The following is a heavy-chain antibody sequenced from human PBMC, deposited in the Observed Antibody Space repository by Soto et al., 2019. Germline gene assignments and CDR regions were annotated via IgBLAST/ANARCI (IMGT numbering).Heavy chain of an antibody. CDR1: GFTFSTYW. J-gene: IGHJ6*02. Sequence: VPLVESGGGLVQPGGSLRLSCSASGFTFSTYWMTWVRQAPGKGLEWVANIKQDGTEKYYVDSVRGRFTVSRDNAKNSLYLQMNNLRAEDTAMYYCARGGCGAGSCHTPVEYYGLDVWGQGTTVTVSS. CDR3: ARGGCGAGSCHTPVEYYGLDV. D-gene: IGHD2-15*01. V-gene: IGHV3-7*05. CDR2: IKQDGTEK.